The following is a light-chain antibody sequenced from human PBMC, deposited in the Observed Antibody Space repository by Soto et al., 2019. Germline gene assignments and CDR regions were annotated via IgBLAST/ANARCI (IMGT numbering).Light chain of an antibody. CDR3: CSYASSSSYV. CDR1: TSDVGGYNL. V-gene: IGLV2-23*01. J-gene: IGLJ1*01. Sequence: LTQPASVSGSPGQSLTISFSGTTSDVGGYNLVSWYQQHTAKAPKLLIYEGTQRPSGVSSRFSGSKSGNTASLTISGLQAEDEADYYCCSYASSSSYVFGTGTKV. CDR2: EGT.